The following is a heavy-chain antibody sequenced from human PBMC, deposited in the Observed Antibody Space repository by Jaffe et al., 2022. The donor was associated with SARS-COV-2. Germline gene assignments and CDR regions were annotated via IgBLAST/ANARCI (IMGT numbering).Heavy chain of an antibody. Sequence: EVQLVESGGGLVQPGGSLRLSCAASGFTFSSYSMNWVRQAPGKGLEWVSYISSSSSTIYYADSVKGRFTISRDNAKNSLYLQMNSLRDEDTAVYYCARDGRAYYDFWSGYYRTLYYYGMDVWGQGTTVTVSS. D-gene: IGHD3-3*01. CDR2: ISSSSSTI. CDR3: ARDGRAYYDFWSGYYRTLYYYGMDV. J-gene: IGHJ6*02. V-gene: IGHV3-48*02. CDR1: GFTFSSYS.